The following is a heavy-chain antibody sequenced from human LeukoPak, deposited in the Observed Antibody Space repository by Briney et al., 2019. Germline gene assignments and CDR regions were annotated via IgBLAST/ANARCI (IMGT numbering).Heavy chain of an antibody. Sequence: GGSLRLSCAASGFTFSSYGMHWVRQAPGKGLEWVAVISYDGSNKYYADSVKGRFTISRDNSKNTLYLQMNSLRAEDTAVYYCARDPEFVVVVAAMDYWGQGTLVTVSS. V-gene: IGHV3-30*03. CDR3: ARDPEFVVVVAAMDY. CDR1: GFTFSSYG. J-gene: IGHJ4*02. D-gene: IGHD2-15*01. CDR2: ISYDGSNK.